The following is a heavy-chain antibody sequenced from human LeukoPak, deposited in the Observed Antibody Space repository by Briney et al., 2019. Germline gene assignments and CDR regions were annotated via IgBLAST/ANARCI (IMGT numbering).Heavy chain of an antibody. Sequence: PGGSLRLSCAASGFTVSSNYMSWVRQAPGKGLEWVSVTYSGGSTYYADSVKGRFTISRDNSKNTLFLQMNSLRAEDTAVYYCATRRGGYSYGSGFDYWGQGTLATVSS. CDR3: ATRRGGYSYGSGFDY. J-gene: IGHJ4*02. V-gene: IGHV3-53*01. CDR1: GFTVSSNY. D-gene: IGHD5-18*01. CDR2: TYSGGST.